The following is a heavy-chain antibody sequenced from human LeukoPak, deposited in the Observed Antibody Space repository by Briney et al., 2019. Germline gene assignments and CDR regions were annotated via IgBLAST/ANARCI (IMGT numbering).Heavy chain of an antibody. CDR3: AKRRGLELLYYYYMDV. CDR1: GFAFVSHG. CDR2: VSGSGGST. V-gene: IGHV3-23*01. Sequence: GGSLRLSCAASGFAFVSHGMSWVRQAPGKGLEWVSTVSGSGGSTYYADSVKGRFTISRDNSKSTLHLQMNSLRAEDTAVYYCAKRRGLELLYYYYMDVWGKGTTVTVSS. J-gene: IGHJ6*03. D-gene: IGHD1-7*01.